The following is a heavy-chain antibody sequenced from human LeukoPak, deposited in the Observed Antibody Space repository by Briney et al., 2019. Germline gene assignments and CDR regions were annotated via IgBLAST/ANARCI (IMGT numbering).Heavy chain of an antibody. D-gene: IGHD2-2*01. CDR3: ARDLGRVPAAPVGY. CDR2: IYSGGDT. J-gene: IGHJ4*02. V-gene: IGHV3-66*01. CDR1: GFTVSSNY. Sequence: GGSLRLSCAASGFTVSSNYMGWVRQAPGKGLEWVSVIYSGGDTYYTDSVKGRFTISRDNSKNTLYLQMNSLRAEDTAVYYCARDLGRVPAAPVGYWGQGTLVTVSS.